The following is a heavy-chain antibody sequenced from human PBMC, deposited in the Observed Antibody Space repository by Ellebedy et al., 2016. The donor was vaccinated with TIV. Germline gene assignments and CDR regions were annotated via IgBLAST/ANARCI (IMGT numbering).Heavy chain of an antibody. Sequence: MPSETLSLTCTVSGGSISGYYWVWIRQSPGKGLEWIGYIHHTGSTSYNPSLQSRVTISVDTSMKHFSLKLTAVTAADTAVYYCARARPERNGYYSFDYWGRGILVTVAS. J-gene: IGHJ4*02. D-gene: IGHD5-18*01. CDR3: ARARPERNGYYSFDY. CDR1: GGSISGYY. V-gene: IGHV4-59*12. CDR2: IHHTGST.